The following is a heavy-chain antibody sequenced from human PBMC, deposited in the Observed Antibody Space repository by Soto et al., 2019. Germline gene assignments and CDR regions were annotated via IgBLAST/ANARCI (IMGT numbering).Heavy chain of an antibody. CDR3: ARSGYSRTFGY. CDR2: IYYSGST. Sequence: QLQLQESGPGLVKPSETLSLTCTVSGGSISSSSYYWGWIRQPPGKGLEWIGSIYYSGSTSYTPSLKSRVTISVDTSKNQFSLKLSSVTAADTAVYYCARSGYSRTFGYWGQGTLVTVSS. V-gene: IGHV4-39*01. D-gene: IGHD6-13*01. CDR1: GGSISSSSYY. J-gene: IGHJ4*02.